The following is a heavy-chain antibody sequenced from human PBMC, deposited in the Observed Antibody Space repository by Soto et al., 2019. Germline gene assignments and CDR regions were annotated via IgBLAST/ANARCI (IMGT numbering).Heavy chain of an antibody. CDR1: GNTFITYG. D-gene: IGHD3-22*01. Sequence: QVQLVQSGDEEKKPGASVKVSCKASGNTFITYGVSWVRQAPGQGLEWLGWISTYNGNTRYAERLQGRVTMTTDTTTNTAYMELRNLRSDDTAVYYCARGPTDYYDNSANYFLDYWGQGTLVTVSS. J-gene: IGHJ4*02. V-gene: IGHV1-18*01. CDR3: ARGPTDYYDNSANYFLDY. CDR2: ISTYNGNT.